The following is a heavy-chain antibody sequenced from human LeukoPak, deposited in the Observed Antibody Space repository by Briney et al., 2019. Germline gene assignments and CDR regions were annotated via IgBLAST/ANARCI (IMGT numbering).Heavy chain of an antibody. Sequence: GGSLSLSCAASGFAFSTYSMIWVRKAQGQGLEWVSYISPGSSTIYYADFAKGRFTISRDDGEKSLYLQMNPLRAEDTAVYYCATQAWRTHGAGGYHDDCWGHGTLVTVSS. CDR1: GFAFSTYS. D-gene: IGHD2-8*01. J-gene: IGHJ4*01. V-gene: IGHV3-48*01. CDR3: ATQAWRTHGAGGYHDDC. CDR2: ISPGSSTI.